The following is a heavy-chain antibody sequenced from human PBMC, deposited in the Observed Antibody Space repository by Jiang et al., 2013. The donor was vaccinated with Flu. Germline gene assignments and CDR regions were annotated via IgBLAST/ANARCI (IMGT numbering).Heavy chain of an antibody. J-gene: IGHJ6*02. D-gene: IGHD4-11*01. CDR3: ARYSNYYYYGMDV. CDR2: ISSSSSYI. V-gene: IGHV3-21*01. Sequence: GKGLEWVSSISSSSSYIYYADSVKGRFTISRDNAKNSLYLQMNSLRAEDTAVYYCARYSNYYYYGMDVWGQGTTVTVSS.